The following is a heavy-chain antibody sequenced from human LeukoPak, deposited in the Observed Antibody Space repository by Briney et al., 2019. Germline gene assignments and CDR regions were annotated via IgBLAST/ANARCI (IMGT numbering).Heavy chain of an antibody. J-gene: IGHJ3*02. D-gene: IGHD3-22*01. CDR1: GFTFSSYN. CDR2: ISSSSRYI. V-gene: IGHV3-21*04. CDR3: AKDAPYYYDSSGYGGAFDI. Sequence: GGSLRLSCVASGFTFSSYNMNWVRQAPGKGLEWVSSISSSSRYIYYTDSMKGRFTISRDNSKNTLYLQINSLRAEDTAVYYCAKDAPYYYDSSGYGGAFDIWGQGTMVTVS.